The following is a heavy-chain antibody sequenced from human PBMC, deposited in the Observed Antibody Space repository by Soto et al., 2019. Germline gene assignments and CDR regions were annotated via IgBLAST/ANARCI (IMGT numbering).Heavy chain of an antibody. CDR1: GYTFTGYY. CDR3: ARIDCSSTSCHLFDYYYYYGMDV. CDR2: INPNSGGT. Sequence: GASVKVSCKASGYTFTGYYMHWVRQAPGQGLEWMGWINPNSGGTNYAQKFQGRVTMTRDTSISAAYMELSRLRSDDTAVYYCARIDCSSTSCHLFDYYYYYGMDVWGQGTTVTVSS. D-gene: IGHD2-2*01. V-gene: IGHV1-2*02. J-gene: IGHJ6*02.